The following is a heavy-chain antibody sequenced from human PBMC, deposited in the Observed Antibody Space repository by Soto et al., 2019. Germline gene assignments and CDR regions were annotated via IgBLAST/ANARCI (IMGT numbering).Heavy chain of an antibody. Sequence: PGGSLRLSCAAPGFTFSMYWMHWVRQVPGKGPEWVSRINDDGISTNYADSVKGRFTISRDNAKNTLYLQMNALRVEDTAVYYCTRGPRSTSTGTGAFWGQGTLVPVSS. V-gene: IGHV3-74*01. CDR1: GFTFSMYW. CDR3: TRGPRSTSTGTGAF. D-gene: IGHD1-1*01. J-gene: IGHJ4*02. CDR2: INDDGIST.